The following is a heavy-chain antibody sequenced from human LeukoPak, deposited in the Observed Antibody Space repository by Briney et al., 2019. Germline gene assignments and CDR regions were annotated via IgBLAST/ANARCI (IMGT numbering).Heavy chain of an antibody. J-gene: IGHJ4*02. V-gene: IGHV3-9*01. CDR2: ISWNSGSI. Sequence: PGGSLRLSCAASGFTFDDYAMHWVRQAPGKGLEWVSGISWNSGSIGYADSVKGRFTISRDNAKNSLYLQMNSLRAEDTALYYCAKIPSSGSYSGWGQGTLVTVSS. D-gene: IGHD1-26*01. CDR1: GFTFDDYA. CDR3: AKIPSSGSYSG.